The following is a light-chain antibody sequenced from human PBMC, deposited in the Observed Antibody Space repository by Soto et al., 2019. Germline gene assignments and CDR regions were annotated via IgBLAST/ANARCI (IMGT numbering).Light chain of an antibody. CDR3: QQYNTYSWT. J-gene: IGKJ1*01. V-gene: IGKV1-5*03. Sequence: DIQMTQFPSTLSASVGDRITITCRASQSISNRLAWFQQKSGEAPDLLIHKASSLESGVLSRFSGSGSAKVFTLTMSSLQRDDFGTYYCQQYNTYSWTFGQGTKVEIK. CDR1: QSISNR. CDR2: KAS.